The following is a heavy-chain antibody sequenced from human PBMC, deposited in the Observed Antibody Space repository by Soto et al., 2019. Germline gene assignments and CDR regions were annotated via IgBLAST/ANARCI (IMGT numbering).Heavy chain of an antibody. CDR3: EREVAGYDILTVYNPTVFAY. CDR1: GFTFSSYW. Sequence: GGSLRLSCAASGFTFSSYWMHWVRQAPGKGLVWVSRINSDGSRTSYADSVKGRFTISRDNPKNTLYLQMNSLRAEDTAVYHCEREVAGYDILTVYNPTVFAYWGKGPLVTLSP. CDR2: INSDGSRT. J-gene: IGHJ4*02. V-gene: IGHV3-74*01. D-gene: IGHD3-9*01.